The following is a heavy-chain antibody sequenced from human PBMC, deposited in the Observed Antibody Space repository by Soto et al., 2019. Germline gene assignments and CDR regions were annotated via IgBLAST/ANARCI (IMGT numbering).Heavy chain of an antibody. V-gene: IGHV4-34*01. Sequence: ESLCLSCSVSGVSFEGYYWSGIRQAPGKGLEWIGEINHSGSTNYNPSLKSRVTISVDTSKNHFSLKLSSVTAADTAVYYCERDEARWLHLRYFGYWGQGTLVTVSS. CDR1: GVSFEGYY. CDR2: INHSGST. J-gene: IGHJ4*02. CDR3: ERDEARWLHLRYFGY. D-gene: IGHD5-12*01.